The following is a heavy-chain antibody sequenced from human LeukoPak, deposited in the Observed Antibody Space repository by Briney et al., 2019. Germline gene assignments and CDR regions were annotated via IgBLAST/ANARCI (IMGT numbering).Heavy chain of an antibody. J-gene: IGHJ4*02. V-gene: IGHV3-21*01. CDR2: ISSSSSYI. CDR3: ARDASAYYSRWFDY. Sequence: GGSLRLSCAASGFTFDDYGMYWVRQAPGKGLEWVSSISSSSSYIYYADSVKGQFTISRDNAKNSLYLQMNSLRAEDTAVYYCARDASAYYSRWFDYWGQGTLVTVSS. D-gene: IGHD3-22*01. CDR1: GFTFDDYG.